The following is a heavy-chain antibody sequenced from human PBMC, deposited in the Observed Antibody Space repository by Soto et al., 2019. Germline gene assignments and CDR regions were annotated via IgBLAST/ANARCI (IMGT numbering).Heavy chain of an antibody. CDR3: ATSLGYCSGGSCYSDAYIDY. V-gene: IGHV1-3*01. CDR1: GYTFTSYA. Sequence: ASVKVSCKASGYTFTSYAMHWVRQAPGQRLEWMGWINAGNGNTKYSQKFQGRVTITRDTSASTAYMELSSLRSEDTAVYYCATSLGYCSGGSCYSDAYIDYWGQGTLVTVSS. D-gene: IGHD2-15*01. J-gene: IGHJ4*02. CDR2: INAGNGNT.